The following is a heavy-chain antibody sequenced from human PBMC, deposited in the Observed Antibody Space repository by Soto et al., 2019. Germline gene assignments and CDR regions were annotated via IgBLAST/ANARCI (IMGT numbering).Heavy chain of an antibody. V-gene: IGHV3-23*01. CDR1: GFTFSSYA. D-gene: IGHD3-9*01. CDR2: VCSSGRST. J-gene: IGHJ4*02. Sequence: GGSLRLSCAASGFTFSSYAMSWVRQAPGKGLEWVSTVCSSGRSTYYAESVKGRFTISRDNSKDTLYLQMNSLRAEDTAVYYCAKSPDILPDYFDYWGQGTLVTVSS. CDR3: AKSPDILPDYFDY.